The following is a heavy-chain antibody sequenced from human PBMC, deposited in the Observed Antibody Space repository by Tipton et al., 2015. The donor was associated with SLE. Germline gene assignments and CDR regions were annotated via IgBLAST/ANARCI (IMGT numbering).Heavy chain of an antibody. J-gene: IGHJ4*02. D-gene: IGHD1-26*01. CDR3: ARLGALGTGDY. V-gene: IGHV4-39*01. CDR2: IYYSGST. Sequence: TLSLTCTVSGSSISSSSYYWGWIRQPPGKGLEWIGSIYYSGSTYYNPSLKSRVTISVDTSKNQFSLKLSSVTAADTAVYYCARLGALGTGDYWGQGTLVTVSS. CDR1: GSSISSSSYY.